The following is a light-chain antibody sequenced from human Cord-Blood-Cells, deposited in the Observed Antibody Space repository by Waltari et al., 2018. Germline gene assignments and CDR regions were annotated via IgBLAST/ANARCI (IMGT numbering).Light chain of an antibody. CDR1: SSDVGSYNL. V-gene: IGLV2-23*01. Sequence: QSALTRPASVSGSPGQSITISCTGTSSDVGSYNLVSWYQQHPGKAPKLMIYEGSKRPSVVSNRFSGSKSGNTASLTISGLQAEDEADYYCCSYAGSSTLVFGGGTKLTVL. CDR3: CSYAGSSTLV. J-gene: IGLJ2*01. CDR2: EGS.